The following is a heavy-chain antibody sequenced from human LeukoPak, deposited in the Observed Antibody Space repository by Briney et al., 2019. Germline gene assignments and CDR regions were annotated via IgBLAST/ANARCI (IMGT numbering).Heavy chain of an antibody. D-gene: IGHD6-19*01. Sequence: GGSLRLSCAASGFTFSSYSMNWVRQAPGKGLEWVSSISSSSSYIYYADSVKGRFTISRDNSKNTLYLQMNSLRAEDTAVYYCAKEAVALSGMDVWGQGTTVTVSS. CDR2: ISSSSSYI. V-gene: IGHV3-21*04. CDR1: GFTFSSYS. CDR3: AKEAVALSGMDV. J-gene: IGHJ6*02.